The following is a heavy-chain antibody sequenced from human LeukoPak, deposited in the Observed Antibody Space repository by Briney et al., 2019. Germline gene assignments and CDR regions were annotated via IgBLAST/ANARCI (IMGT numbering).Heavy chain of an antibody. V-gene: IGHV3-23*01. CDR3: AKDRREYYDSSGYYYPLDY. CDR1: GFTFSSSA. D-gene: IGHD3-22*01. Sequence: GGSLRLSCAASGFTFSSSAMSWVRQAPGKGLEWVSAISGSGGSTYYADSVKGRFTISRDNSKNTLYLQMNSLRAEDTAVYYCAKDRREYYDSSGYYYPLDYWGQGTLVTVSS. J-gene: IGHJ4*02. CDR2: ISGSGGST.